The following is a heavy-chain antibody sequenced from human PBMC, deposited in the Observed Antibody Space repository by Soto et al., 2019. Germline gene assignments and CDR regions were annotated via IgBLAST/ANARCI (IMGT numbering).Heavy chain of an antibody. CDR2: IIPIFGTA. D-gene: IGHD6-13*01. Sequence: QVQLVQSGAEVKKPGSSVKVSCKASGGTFSSYAISWVRQAPGQGLEWMGGIIPIFGTANYAQKFQGRVTITADKSTSTAYMVLSSLSSEDTAVYYCARSGIIAAATNWFDPWGQGTLVTVSS. V-gene: IGHV1-69*06. CDR3: ARSGIIAAATNWFDP. J-gene: IGHJ5*02. CDR1: GGTFSSYA.